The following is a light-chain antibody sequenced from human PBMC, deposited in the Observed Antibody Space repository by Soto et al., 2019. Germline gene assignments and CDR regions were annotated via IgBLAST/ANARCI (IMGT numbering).Light chain of an antibody. J-gene: IGKJ2*01. Sequence: TTHHQNSLAVSLGERATINCKSSQSILHSPNNKDALTWYQQKPGQPPKLLINWASTRESGVPDRFSGAGSGTDFTLTISCLQAEDVAVYYSVQFYPTPTFG. CDR2: WAS. CDR3: VQFYPTPT. CDR1: QSILHSPNNKDA. V-gene: IGKV4-1*01.